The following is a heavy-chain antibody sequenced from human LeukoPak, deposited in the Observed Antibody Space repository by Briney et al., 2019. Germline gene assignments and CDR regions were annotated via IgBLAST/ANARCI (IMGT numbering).Heavy chain of an antibody. Sequence: NPSETLSLTCTVSGGSISSGGYYWSWIRQHPGKGLEWIGYIYYSGSTYYNPSLKSRVTISVDTSKNQFSLKLSSVTAADTAVYYCARVVGATSILSQGPIDYWGQGTLVTVSS. V-gene: IGHV4-31*03. J-gene: IGHJ4*02. CDR2: IYYSGST. D-gene: IGHD1-26*01. CDR1: GGSISSGGYY. CDR3: ARVVGATSILSQGPIDY.